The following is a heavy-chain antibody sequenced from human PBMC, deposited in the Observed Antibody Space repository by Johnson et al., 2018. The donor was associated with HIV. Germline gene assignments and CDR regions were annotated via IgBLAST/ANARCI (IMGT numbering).Heavy chain of an antibody. CDR3: AKGEPVAFEI. V-gene: IGHV3-30*02. CDR1: GFTLSSYG. CDR2: IRYDGSDK. J-gene: IGHJ3*02. Sequence: QMLLVESGGGLVQPGGSLRLSCAASGFTLSSYGMHWVRQAPGKGLEWVAFIRYDGSDKYSADSVEGRFTISRDNSKNTLYLQMNSLRPEDTAVYYCAKGEPVAFEIWGQGTMVTVSS. D-gene: IGHD1-14*01.